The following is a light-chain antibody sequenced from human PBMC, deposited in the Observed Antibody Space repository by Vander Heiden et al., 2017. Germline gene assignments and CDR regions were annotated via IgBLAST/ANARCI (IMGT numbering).Light chain of an antibody. CDR1: QSVSSY. CDR2: DAS. CDR3: QQRGNGPPMYT. Sequence: EIVLTQSPATLSLSPGERATLSCRASQSVSSYLAWYQQKPGQAPRLLIYDASIRATGIKARFSGSADGTDFTLTISSLETEDFAVYYCQQRGNGPPMYTFGQGTKLEIK. V-gene: IGKV3-11*01. J-gene: IGKJ2*01.